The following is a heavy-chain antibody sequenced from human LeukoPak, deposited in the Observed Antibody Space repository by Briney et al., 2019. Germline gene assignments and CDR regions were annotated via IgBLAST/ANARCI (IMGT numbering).Heavy chain of an antibody. CDR2: INPNFGGT. D-gene: IGHD3-22*01. CDR3: ARSYDSSGYLYYFDY. CDR1: GHTFIGYN. V-gene: IGHV1-2*02. Sequence: ASVKVSCKASGHTFIGYNMHWVRQAPGQGLEWMGWINPNFGGTDYAQRFQGRVTMTRDTSISTAYMELSRLRSDDTAVYYCARSYDSSGYLYYFDYWGQGTLVTVSS. J-gene: IGHJ4*02.